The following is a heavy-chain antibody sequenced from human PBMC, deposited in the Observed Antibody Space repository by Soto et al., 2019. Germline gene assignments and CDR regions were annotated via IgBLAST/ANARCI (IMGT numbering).Heavy chain of an antibody. CDR1: GFTVSSNY. V-gene: IGHV3-53*01. CDR3: ARDAYSYGPDY. J-gene: IGHJ4*02. CDR2: IYSGGST. Sequence: GGSLRLSCAASGFTVSSNYMSWVRQAPGKGLEWVSVIYSGGSTYYADSVKGRFTISRDNSKNTLYLQMNSLRAEDTAVYYCARDAYSYGPDYWGQGTLVTVSS. D-gene: IGHD5-18*01.